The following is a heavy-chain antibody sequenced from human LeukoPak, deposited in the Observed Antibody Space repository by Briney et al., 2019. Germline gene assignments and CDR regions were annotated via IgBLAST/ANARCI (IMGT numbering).Heavy chain of an antibody. D-gene: IGHD2-2*02. CDR2: ISYDGSNK. Sequence: ARSLRLSCAASGFTFSSYAMHWVRQAPGKGLEWVAVISYDGSNKYYADSVKGRFTISRDNSKNTLYLQMNSLRAEDTAVYYCARYGVVPAAISHYYGMDVWGKGTTVTVSS. V-gene: IGHV3-30*04. CDR1: GFTFSSYA. J-gene: IGHJ6*04. CDR3: ARYGVVPAAISHYYGMDV.